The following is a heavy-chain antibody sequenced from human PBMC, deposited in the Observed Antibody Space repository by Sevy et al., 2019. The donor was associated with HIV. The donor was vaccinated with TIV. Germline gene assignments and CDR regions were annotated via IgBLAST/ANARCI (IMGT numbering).Heavy chain of an antibody. J-gene: IGHJ5*02. V-gene: IGHV7-4-1*02. Sequence: ASVKVSCKASGYTFITYAMNWVRQAPGQGLEWMGWINTNTGNPTYAQGFTGRFVFSLDTSVSTEYLKISSLKAEDTAVYYCARDITMVRGVPRWFDPWGQGTLVTVSS. CDR3: ARDITMVRGVPRWFDP. CDR1: GYTFITYA. CDR2: INTNTGNP. D-gene: IGHD3-10*01.